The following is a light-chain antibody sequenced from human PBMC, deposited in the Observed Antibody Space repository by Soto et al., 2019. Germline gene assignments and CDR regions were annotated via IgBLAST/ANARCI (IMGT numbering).Light chain of an antibody. V-gene: IGLV2-14*01. CDR3: ISYTSNTVI. CDR1: SNDVGAYKF. J-gene: IGLJ2*01. CDR2: EVS. Sequence: QSVLTQPASVSGSPGQSITISCTGASNDVGAYKFISWYQQQPGKAPKLMIYEVSNRPSGVSNRFSGSKSGNTASLTISGLQAEDEGDYYCISYTSNTVIFGGGTKLTVL.